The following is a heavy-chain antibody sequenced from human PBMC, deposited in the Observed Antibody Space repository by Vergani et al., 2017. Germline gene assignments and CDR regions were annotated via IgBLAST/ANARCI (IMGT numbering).Heavy chain of an antibody. Sequence: EVQLVQSGAEVKKPGESLKISCKGSGYSFTSYWIGWVRQRPGKGLEWVGIIYPGDSDTRDSPSFQGQVTISADKSISTAYLQWSSLKASDAAMYYCGRSVDFSAPDYWGQGTLVTVSS. D-gene: IGHD2-15*01. CDR3: GRSVDFSAPDY. J-gene: IGHJ4*02. CDR2: IYPGDSDT. CDR1: GYSFTSYW. V-gene: IGHV5-51*03.